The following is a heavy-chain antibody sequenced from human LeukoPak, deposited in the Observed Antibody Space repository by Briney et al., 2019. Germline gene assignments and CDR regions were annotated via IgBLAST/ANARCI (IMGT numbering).Heavy chain of an antibody. CDR2: ISYDGSNK. CDR3: ERFPGGYSPYFDY. V-gene: IGHV3-30-3*01. CDR1: GFTFSSYA. Sequence: PGGSLRLSCAASGFTFSSYAMHWVRQAPGKGLEWVAVISYDGSNKYYADSVKGRFTISRDNSKNTLYLQMNSLRAEDTAVYYCERFPGGYSPYFDYWGQGTLVTVSS. J-gene: IGHJ4*02. D-gene: IGHD5-12*01.